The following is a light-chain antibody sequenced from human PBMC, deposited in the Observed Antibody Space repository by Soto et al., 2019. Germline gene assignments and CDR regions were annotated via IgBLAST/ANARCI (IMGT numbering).Light chain of an antibody. CDR1: QNIRSY. CDR3: QESFFAPPT. CDR2: ETS. J-gene: IGKJ1*01. V-gene: IGKV1-39*01. Sequence: DVQMTQSPSSLSASVGERVTITCRASQNIRSYLSWYQQKPGKPPKLLIFETSTLQSGVPSRFTGAGSGTDFTHTINNLQPEDFATYYCQESFFAPPTFGQGTKVEI.